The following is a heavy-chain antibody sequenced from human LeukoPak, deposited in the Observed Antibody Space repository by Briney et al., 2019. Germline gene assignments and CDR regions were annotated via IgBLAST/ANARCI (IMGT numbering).Heavy chain of an antibody. CDR3: ARTYYDFWSGYYFYFDY. Sequence: GESLKISCKGSGYSFTSYWIGWGRQMPGKGLEWMGIIYPGDSDTRYSPSFKAQVTISAEKSISTAYLQWSSLKASDTAMYYCARTYYDFWSGYYFYFDYWGQGTLVTVSS. CDR1: GYSFTSYW. J-gene: IGHJ4*02. CDR2: IYPGDSDT. V-gene: IGHV5-51*01. D-gene: IGHD3-3*01.